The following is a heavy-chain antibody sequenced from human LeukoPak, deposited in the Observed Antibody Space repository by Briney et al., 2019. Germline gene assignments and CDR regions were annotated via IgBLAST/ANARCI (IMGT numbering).Heavy chain of an antibody. Sequence: GGSLRLSCVASGISLSGHWVHWVRQAPGKGLEWVSRIDGDGSSPSYADSVKGRFTISRDNAKNTVYLQMISLRDEDTADYYCVTLTALVNHFAFDIGGQGTTVIVSS. J-gene: IGHJ3*02. CDR1: GISLSGHW. V-gene: IGHV3-74*01. CDR2: IDGDGSSP. D-gene: IGHD2-21*02. CDR3: VTLTALVNHFAFDI.